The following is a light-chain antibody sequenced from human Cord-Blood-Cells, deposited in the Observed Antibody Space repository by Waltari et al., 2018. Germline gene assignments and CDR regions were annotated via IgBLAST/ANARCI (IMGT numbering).Light chain of an antibody. J-gene: IGLJ2*01. V-gene: IGLV2-8*01. CDR1: STDVGGYYY. Sequence: QSALTQPPSASGSPGQSVPIPCPGTSTDVGGYYYVSWYQQHPGKAPKLMIYEVSKRPSGVPDRFSGSKSGNTASLTVSGLQAEDEADYYCSSYAGSNNVVFGGGTKLTVL. CDR3: SSYAGSNNVV. CDR2: EVS.